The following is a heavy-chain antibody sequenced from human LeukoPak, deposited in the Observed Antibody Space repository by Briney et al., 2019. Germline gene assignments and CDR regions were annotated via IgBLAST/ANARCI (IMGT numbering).Heavy chain of an antibody. D-gene: IGHD5-18*01. CDR3: AREDWYSYGYYYYGMDV. CDR2: ISSSSSYI. J-gene: IGHJ6*02. Sequence: GGSLRLSCAASGFTFSSYSMNWVRQAPGKGLEWVSSISSSSSYIYYADSVKGRFTISRDNAKNSLYLQMNSLRAEDTAVHYCAREDWYSYGYYYYGMDVWGQGTTVTVSS. CDR1: GFTFSSYS. V-gene: IGHV3-21*01.